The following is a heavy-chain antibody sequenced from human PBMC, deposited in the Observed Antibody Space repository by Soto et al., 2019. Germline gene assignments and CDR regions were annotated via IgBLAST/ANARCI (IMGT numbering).Heavy chain of an antibody. J-gene: IGHJ5*02. D-gene: IGHD4-17*01. Sequence: PSETLSLTCTVSGGSISSYYWSWIRQPPGKGLEWVGYIYYSGSTNYNPSLKSRVTISVDTSKNQFSLKLSSVTAADTAVYYCARDAYDYGATNWFDPWGQGTLVPVSS. CDR2: IYYSGST. CDR1: GGSISSYY. CDR3: ARDAYDYGATNWFDP. V-gene: IGHV4-59*01.